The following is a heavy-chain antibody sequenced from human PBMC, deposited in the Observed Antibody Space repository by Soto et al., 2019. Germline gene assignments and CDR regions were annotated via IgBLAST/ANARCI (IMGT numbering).Heavy chain of an antibody. Sequence: PSETLSLTCTVSGGSISRGGYYWSWIRQHPGNGLEWIGYIYYSGSTYYNQSLKSRVTISVDTSKNQFSLKLSSVTATDTAVYYCARGIAARPVYYYYGMDVWGQGNTVTDSS. V-gene: IGHV4-31*03. CDR3: ARGIAARPVYYYYGMDV. CDR2: IYYSGST. J-gene: IGHJ6*02. D-gene: IGHD6-6*01. CDR1: GGSISRGGYY.